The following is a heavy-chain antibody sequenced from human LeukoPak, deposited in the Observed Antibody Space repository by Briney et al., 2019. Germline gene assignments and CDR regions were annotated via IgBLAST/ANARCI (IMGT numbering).Heavy chain of an antibody. CDR2: ISAYNGNT. J-gene: IGHJ4*02. CDR3: ARQTNSPYYDFWSGYSPGYFDL. V-gene: IGHV1-18*01. Sequence: ASVKVSCKASGYTFTNDGISWVRQAPGQGLEWMGWISAYNGNTDYAQKVQGRVTMTTDTSTATAYMELRSLKSEDTAVYYCARQTNSPYYDFWSGYSPGYFDLWGQGTLVTVSS. CDR1: GYTFTNDG. D-gene: IGHD3-3*01.